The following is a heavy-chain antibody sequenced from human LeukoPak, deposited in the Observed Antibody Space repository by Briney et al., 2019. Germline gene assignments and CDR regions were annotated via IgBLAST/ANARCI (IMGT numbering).Heavy chain of an antibody. V-gene: IGHV3-7*01. Sequence: GGSLRLSCAASGFTFSSYWMSWVRQAPGKGLEWVANIKQDGSEKYYVDSVKGRFTISRDNAKNSLYLQMNSLRAEDTAVYYCAKDSPLKQLGNWFDPWGQGTLVTVSS. CDR2: IKQDGSEK. D-gene: IGHD6-13*01. J-gene: IGHJ5*02. CDR3: AKDSPLKQLGNWFDP. CDR1: GFTFSSYW.